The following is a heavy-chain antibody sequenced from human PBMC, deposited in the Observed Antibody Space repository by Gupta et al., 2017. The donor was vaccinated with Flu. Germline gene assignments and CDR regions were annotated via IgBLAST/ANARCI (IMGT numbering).Heavy chain of an antibody. J-gene: IGHJ4*02. D-gene: IGHD3-22*01. CDR1: GYTFTSYG. CDR3: ARAGPGYYDSSAYPY. Sequence: QVHLVQSGAEVKKPGASVKVSCKSSGYTFTSYGIRWVRQAPGQGLEWMGWISAYKGNTNYAQKLQGRVTMTTDTSTSTAYRELRSLRSDDTAVFYCARAGPGYYDSSAYPYWGQGTLVTVSS. CDR2: ISAYKGNT. V-gene: IGHV1-18*01.